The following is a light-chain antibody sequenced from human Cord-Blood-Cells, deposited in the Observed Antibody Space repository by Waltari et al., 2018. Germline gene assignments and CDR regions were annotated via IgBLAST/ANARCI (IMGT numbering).Light chain of an antibody. V-gene: IGLV3-19*01. CDR2: GKN. CDR1: SLRSDY. Sequence: SSELTHDPAVSVALGQTVRITCQGDSLRSDYASLYQQKPGQAPVLVIYGKNNRPSGIPDRFSGSSSGKTASLTITGAQAEDEADYYCNSRDSSGNHYVFGTGTKVTVL. CDR3: NSRDSSGNHYV. J-gene: IGLJ1*01.